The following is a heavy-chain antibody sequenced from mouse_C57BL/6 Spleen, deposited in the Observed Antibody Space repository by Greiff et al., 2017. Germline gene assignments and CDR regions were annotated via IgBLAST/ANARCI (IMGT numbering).Heavy chain of an antibody. CDR1: GYTFTSYW. Sequence: VQLQQPGAELVKPGASVKLSCKASGYTFTSYWMHWVKQRPGQGLEWIGMLPPSSGSTNSNEKFKSKATLTVDKSSSTAYMQLSSLTSEDSAVYYCARKMGYYDYDWFAYWGQGTLVTVSA. J-gene: IGHJ3*01. CDR2: LPPSSGST. D-gene: IGHD2-4*01. CDR3: ARKMGYYDYDWFAY. V-gene: IGHV1-64*01.